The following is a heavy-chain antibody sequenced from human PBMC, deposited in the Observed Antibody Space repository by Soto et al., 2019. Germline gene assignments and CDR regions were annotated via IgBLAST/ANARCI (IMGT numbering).Heavy chain of an antibody. D-gene: IGHD3-3*01. CDR2: INHSGST. CDR1: GGSFSGYY. V-gene: IGHV4-34*01. J-gene: IGHJ6*02. CDR3: ARGNANDFWTYPYYYYGMDV. Sequence: SETLSLTCAVYGGSFSGYYWSWIRQPPGKGLEWIGEINHSGSTNHNPSLKSRVTISVDTSKNQFSLKLSSVTAADTAVYYCARGNANDFWTYPYYYYGMDVWGQGTTVTVSS.